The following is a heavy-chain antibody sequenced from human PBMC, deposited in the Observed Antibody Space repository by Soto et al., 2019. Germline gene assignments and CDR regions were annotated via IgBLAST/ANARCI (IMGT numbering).Heavy chain of an antibody. CDR3: AKDPSPQPTAVVTPGWFDP. V-gene: IGHV4-31*03. CDR1: GDSISVGGYY. D-gene: IGHD2-21*02. CDR2: IYYTGTT. Sequence: SETLSLTCTVPGDSISVGGYYWSWIRQRPGKGLEWLGYIYYTGTTYYNPSLKSRLTISVDTSRNQFSLKLRSLTAADTAVYYCAKDPSPQPTAVVTPGWFDPWGQGTLVTVSS. J-gene: IGHJ5*02.